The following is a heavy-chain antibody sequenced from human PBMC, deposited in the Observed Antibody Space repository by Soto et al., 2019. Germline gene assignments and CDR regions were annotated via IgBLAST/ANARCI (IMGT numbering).Heavy chain of an antibody. CDR3: VRDATFDGTGFSDF. J-gene: IGHJ4*02. Sequence: PSETLSLTCSVSGDSMTGANYYWIWIRQFPGKGLEWIGNIYSSGSTFYNPSLDSRVIISLDTSKSQFSLSLTSVTTADTAVYYCVRDATFDGTGFSDFWGPGTLVTVSS. CDR1: GDSMTGANYY. V-gene: IGHV4-31*03. D-gene: IGHD3-22*01. CDR2: IYSSGST.